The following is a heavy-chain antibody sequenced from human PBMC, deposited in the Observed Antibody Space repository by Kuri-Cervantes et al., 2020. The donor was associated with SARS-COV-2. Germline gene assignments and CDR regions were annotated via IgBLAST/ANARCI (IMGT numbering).Heavy chain of an antibody. J-gene: IGHJ4*02. CDR3: ARVGYSSGRHDY. Sequence: LSCTVSGGSISSGGYYWSWIRQPPGKGLEWIGYIYHSGSTYYNPSLKSRVTISVDRSKNQFSLKLSSVTAADTAVYYCARVGYSSGRHDYWGQGTLVTVSS. CDR2: IYHSGST. CDR1: GGSISSGGYY. V-gene: IGHV4-30-2*01. D-gene: IGHD5-18*01.